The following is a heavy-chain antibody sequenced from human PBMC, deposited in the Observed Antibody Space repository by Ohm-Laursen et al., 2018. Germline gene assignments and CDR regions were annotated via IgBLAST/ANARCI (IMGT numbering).Heavy chain of an antibody. V-gene: IGHV3-23*01. CDR3: AKDDYYDSSGYYYFDP. CDR2: ISGSGGSI. J-gene: IGHJ5*02. CDR1: AFTFSRYA. Sequence: GSLRLSCAASAFTFSRYAMSWVRQAPGKGLEWVSGISGSGGSIYYADSVRGRFTTSRDNSKNTLYPQMNSLRAEDTAVYYCAKDDYYDSSGYYYFDPWGQGTLVTVSS. D-gene: IGHD3-22*01.